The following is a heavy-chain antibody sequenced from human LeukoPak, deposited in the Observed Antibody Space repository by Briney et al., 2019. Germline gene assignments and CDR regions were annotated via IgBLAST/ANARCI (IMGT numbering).Heavy chain of an antibody. Sequence: GGSLRLSCAASGFTFDDYGMSWVRQAPGKGLEWVSAISGSGGSTYYADSVKGRFTISRDNSKNTLYLQMNSLRAEDTAVYYCAKATAGYSSGWYDFDYWGQGTLVTVSS. CDR2: ISGSGGST. J-gene: IGHJ4*02. CDR1: GFTFDDYG. CDR3: AKATAGYSSGWYDFDY. D-gene: IGHD6-19*01. V-gene: IGHV3-23*01.